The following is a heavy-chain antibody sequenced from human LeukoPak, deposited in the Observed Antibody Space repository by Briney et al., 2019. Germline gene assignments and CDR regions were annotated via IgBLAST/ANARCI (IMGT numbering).Heavy chain of an antibody. CDR2: IKQDGSEK. D-gene: IGHD4-23*01. Sequence: GRSLRLSCAASGFTFSSYWMSWVRQAPGKGLERVANIKQDGSEKHYVDSVKGRFTISRDNAKNSLYLQMNSLRAEDTAVYYCARETRDYDGNYYFDYWGQGTLVTVSS. V-gene: IGHV3-7*01. J-gene: IGHJ4*02. CDR3: ARETRDYDGNYYFDY. CDR1: GFTFSSYW.